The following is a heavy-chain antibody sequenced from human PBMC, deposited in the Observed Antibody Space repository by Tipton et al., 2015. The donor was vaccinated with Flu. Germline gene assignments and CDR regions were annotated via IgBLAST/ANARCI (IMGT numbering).Heavy chain of an antibody. V-gene: IGHV3-11*01. CDR2: ISSSGSTI. Sequence: SLRLSCAASGFTFSDYHMSWIRQAPGKGLEWVSYISSSGSTIYYADSVKGRFTISRDNAKNSLYLQMNSLRAEDTAVYYCAAGPYYDFWSGYMDVWGQGTTDTVSS. D-gene: IGHD3-3*01. CDR1: GFTFSDYH. CDR3: AAGPYYDFWSGYMDV. J-gene: IGHJ6*02.